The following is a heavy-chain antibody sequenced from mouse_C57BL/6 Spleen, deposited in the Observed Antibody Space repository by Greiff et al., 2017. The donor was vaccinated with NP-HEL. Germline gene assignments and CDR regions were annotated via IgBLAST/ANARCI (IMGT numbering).Heavy chain of an antibody. CDR3: ASRGEYDEDYFDY. CDR2: IFPGSGST. D-gene: IGHD2-4*01. J-gene: IGHJ2*01. Sequence: QVQLKQSGPELVKPGASVKISCKASGYTFTDYYINWVKQRPGQGLEWIGWIFPGSGSTYYNEKFKGKATLTVDKSSSTAYMLLSSLTSEDSAVYFCASRGEYDEDYFDYWGQGTTLTVSS. V-gene: IGHV1-75*01. CDR1: GYTFTDYY.